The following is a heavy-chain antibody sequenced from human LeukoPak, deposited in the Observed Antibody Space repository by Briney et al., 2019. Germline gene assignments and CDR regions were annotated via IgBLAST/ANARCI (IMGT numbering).Heavy chain of an antibody. J-gene: IGHJ4*02. D-gene: IGHD3-3*01. Sequence: GGSLRLSCAASGFTFCSYSMNWVRQAPGKVLEWVSSISSSSSYIYYAGSVKGRFTISRDNAKNSLYLQMNSLRAEDTAVYYCARALGGVERLLGYWGQGTLVTVSS. V-gene: IGHV3-21*01. CDR2: ISSSSSYI. CDR3: ARALGGVERLLGY. CDR1: GFTFCSYS.